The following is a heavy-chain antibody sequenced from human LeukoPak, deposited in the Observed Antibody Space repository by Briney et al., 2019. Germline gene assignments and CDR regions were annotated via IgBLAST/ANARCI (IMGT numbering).Heavy chain of an antibody. V-gene: IGHV4-59*01. CDR3: ARFLDLSKRGFDAFDI. CDR2: VYYSGST. D-gene: IGHD3-16*01. J-gene: IGHJ3*02. Sequence: SETLSLTCTVSGGSISSYFWSWIRQPPGKGLEWIGYVYYSGSTNYNPSLKSRVTISVDTSKKQFSLKLSSATAADTAVYYCARFLDLSKRGFDAFDIWGQGTMATVSS. CDR1: GGSISSYF.